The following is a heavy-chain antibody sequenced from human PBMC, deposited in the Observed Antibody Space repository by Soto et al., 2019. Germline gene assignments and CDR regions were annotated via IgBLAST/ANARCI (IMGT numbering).Heavy chain of an antibody. CDR2: IYYSGST. D-gene: IGHD6-13*01. J-gene: IGHJ4*02. CDR3: ARDLAAVPRAFDY. Sequence: SETLSLTCTVSGGSISSYYWSWIRQPPGKGLEWIGYIYYSGSTNYSPSLKSRATMSVDTSKNQFSLNLRSVTAADTAVYYCARDLAAVPRAFDYWGRGTLVTVSS. V-gene: IGHV4-59*01. CDR1: GGSISSYY.